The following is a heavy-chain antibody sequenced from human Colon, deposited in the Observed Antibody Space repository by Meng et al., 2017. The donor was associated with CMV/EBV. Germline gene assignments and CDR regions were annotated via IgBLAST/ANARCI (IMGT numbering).Heavy chain of an antibody. V-gene: IGHV4-30-4*08. J-gene: IGHJ3*02. CDR1: GGSFSSGDYY. D-gene: IGHD1-14*01. Sequence: SETLSLTCTVSGGSFSSGDYYWSWIRQPPGKGLEWIGYIYYSGDTYYNPSLKSRLTISVDTSKNQFSLKLSSVTAADTAVYYCARGPYNAHAFDIWGQGTMVTVSS. CDR2: IYYSGDT. CDR3: ARGPYNAHAFDI.